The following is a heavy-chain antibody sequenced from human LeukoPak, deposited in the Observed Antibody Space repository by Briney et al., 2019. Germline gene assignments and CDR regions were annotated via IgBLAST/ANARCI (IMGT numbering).Heavy chain of an antibody. CDR3: ARGLARYSYGDY. J-gene: IGHJ4*02. CDR2: INHSGST. CDR1: GGSFSGYY. D-gene: IGHD5-18*01. Sequence: SETLSLTCAVYGGSFSGYYWSWIRQPPGKGLEWIGEINHSGSTNYNPSLKSRVTISVDTSKNQFSLKLSSVTAADTAVYYCARGLARYSYGDYWGQGTLVTVSS. V-gene: IGHV4-34*01.